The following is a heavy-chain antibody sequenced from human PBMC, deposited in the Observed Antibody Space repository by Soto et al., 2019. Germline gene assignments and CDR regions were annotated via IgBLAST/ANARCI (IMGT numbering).Heavy chain of an antibody. V-gene: IGHV3-15*01. J-gene: IGHJ6*02. CDR2: IKSKTDGGTT. CDR3: TTDRHYDFWSGYPYGMDV. Sequence: GGSLRLSCAASGFTFSNAWMSWVRQAPGKGLEWVGRIKSKTDGGTTDYAAPVKGRFTISRDDSKNTLYLQMNSLKTEDTDVYYCTTDRHYDFWSGYPYGMDVWGQGTTVTVSS. CDR1: GFTFSNAW. D-gene: IGHD3-3*01.